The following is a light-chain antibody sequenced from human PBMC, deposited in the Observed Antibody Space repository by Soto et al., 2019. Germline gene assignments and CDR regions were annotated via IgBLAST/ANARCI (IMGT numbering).Light chain of an antibody. Sequence: EIVMTQSPATLSVSPGERATLSCRASQTIGSNLAWYQQKPGQLPRLLIYDASTRATDIPARFTGSGSGTEFTLTISSLQSEDFAVYYCQQYNNWPPTWTFGQGTKVDIK. CDR1: QTIGSN. V-gene: IGKV3-15*01. J-gene: IGKJ1*01. CDR3: QQYNNWPPTWT. CDR2: DAS.